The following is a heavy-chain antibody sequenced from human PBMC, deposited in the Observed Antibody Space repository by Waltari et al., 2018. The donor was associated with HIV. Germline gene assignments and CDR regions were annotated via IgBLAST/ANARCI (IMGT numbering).Heavy chain of an antibody. D-gene: IGHD3-10*01. CDR2: IIPIFGTA. CDR3: ARDRGGYYYYGMDV. Sequence: QVQLVQSGAEVKKPGSSVKVSCKASGGTFSSYAISWMRKAPGQGIEWRGVIIPIFGTANYAQKVQGRVTITADESTSTAYMELSSLRSEDTAVYYCARDRGGYYYYGMDVWGQGTTVTVSS. J-gene: IGHJ6*02. V-gene: IGHV1-69*01. CDR1: GGTFSSYA.